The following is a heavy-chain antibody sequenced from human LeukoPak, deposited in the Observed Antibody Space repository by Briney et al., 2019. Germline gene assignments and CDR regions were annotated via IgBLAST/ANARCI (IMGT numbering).Heavy chain of an antibody. D-gene: IGHD2-2*01. CDR2: TYYRSTWYN. J-gene: IGHJ5*02. V-gene: IGHV6-1*01. CDR1: GDSVSANGAA. CDR3: ARRLTQYDCFDP. Sequence: SQTLSLTCAISGDSVSANGAAWNWIRQSPSRGLEWLGRTYYRSTWYNDYAVSVRGRITVNPDTSKNQFSLHLNSVTPEDTAVYYCARRLTQYDCFDPWGQGILVTVSS.